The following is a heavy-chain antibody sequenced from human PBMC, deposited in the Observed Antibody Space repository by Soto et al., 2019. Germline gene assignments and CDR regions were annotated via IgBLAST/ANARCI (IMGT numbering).Heavy chain of an antibody. Sequence: YGVAVFRQNPGKGLVWVSRINSDGSSTSYADSVKGRFTISRDNAKNTLYLQMNSLRAEDTAVYYCARGPYSSGWLTDYWGQGTLVTAPQ. CDR2: INSDGSST. J-gene: IGHJ4*02. CDR1: YG. CDR3: ARGPYSSGWLTDY. V-gene: IGHV3-74*01. D-gene: IGHD6-19*01.